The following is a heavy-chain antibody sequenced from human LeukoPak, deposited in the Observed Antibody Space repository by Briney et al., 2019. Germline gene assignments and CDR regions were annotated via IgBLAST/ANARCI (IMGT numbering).Heavy chain of an antibody. V-gene: IGHV3-30*02. CDR2: IRYDGSSK. CDR1: GFTFSSYG. CDR3: AKANTVTTFDY. D-gene: IGHD4-17*01. Sequence: GGSLRLSCAASGFTFSSYGMHWVRQAPGKGLGWVAFIRYDGSSKYYADSVKGRFTISRDNSKNTLYLQMNSLRAEDTAVYYCAKANTVTTFDYWGQGTLVTVSS. J-gene: IGHJ4*02.